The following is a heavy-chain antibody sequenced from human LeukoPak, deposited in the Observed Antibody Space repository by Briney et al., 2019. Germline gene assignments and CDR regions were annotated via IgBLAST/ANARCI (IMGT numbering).Heavy chain of an antibody. V-gene: IGHV3-23*01. Sequence: GGSLRLSCAASGFTFSSYAMTWVRQAPGKGLEWVSIISGSGGSTSYADSVKGRFTISRDNSKNTLYLQMNSLRAEDTALYYCAKPYSGTILTGWFDPWGQGALVTVSS. CDR1: GFTFSSYA. D-gene: IGHD3-9*01. CDR2: ISGSGGST. J-gene: IGHJ5*02. CDR3: AKPYSGTILTGWFDP.